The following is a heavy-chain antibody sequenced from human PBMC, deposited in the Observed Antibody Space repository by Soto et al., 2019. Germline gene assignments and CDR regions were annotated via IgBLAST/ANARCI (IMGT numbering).Heavy chain of an antibody. D-gene: IGHD1-26*01. J-gene: IGHJ5*02. CDR3: ARDGVGATTSNRFDP. CDR1: GYTFTGYY. V-gene: IGHV1-2*02. CDR2: INPNSGGT. Sequence: QVQLVQSGAEVKKPGASVKVSCKASGYTFTGYYMHWVRQAPGQGLEWMGWINPNSGGTNYAQKFQGRVTMTRDTSISTAYMELSRLRSDDTAVYYCARDGVGATTSNRFDPWGQGTLVTVSS.